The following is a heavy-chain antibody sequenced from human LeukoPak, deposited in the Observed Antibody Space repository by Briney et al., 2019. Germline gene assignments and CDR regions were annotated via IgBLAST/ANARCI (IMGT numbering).Heavy chain of an antibody. D-gene: IGHD3-3*01. CDR3: ARVLRGQRWSGYYFDY. CDR2: IYYSGST. CDR1: GGSISSSSYY. V-gene: IGHV4-39*07. Sequence: PSETLSLTCTVSGGSISSSSYYWGWIRQPPGKGLEWIGSIYYSGSTYYNPSLKSRVTISVDTSKNQFSLKLSSVTAADTAVYYCARVLRGQRWSGYYFDYWGQGTLVTVSS. J-gene: IGHJ4*02.